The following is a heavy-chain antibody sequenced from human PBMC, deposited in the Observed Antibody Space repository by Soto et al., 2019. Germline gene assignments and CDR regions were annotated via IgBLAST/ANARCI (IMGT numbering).Heavy chain of an antibody. V-gene: IGHV1-2*02. CDR2: INPKSGYT. CDR1: GYTFTGDY. J-gene: IGHJ4*02. Sequence: SGYTFTGDYLHWVRQAPGQGLEWMAWINPKSGYTKSAQKFQARVTLTRDTSISTAYMELRSLRSEDTAVYFCARYTGSNSLFDSWGQGTLVTVSS. CDR3: ARYTGSNSLFDS. D-gene: IGHD1-26*01.